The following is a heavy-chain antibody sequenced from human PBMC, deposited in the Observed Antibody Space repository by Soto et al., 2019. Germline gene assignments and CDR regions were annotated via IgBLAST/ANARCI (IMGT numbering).Heavy chain of an antibody. J-gene: IGHJ4*02. CDR3: ARESDGSGTYFDY. CDR2: ISYDGSNK. CDR1: GFTFISYA. Sequence: HPGGSLRLSCAASGFTFISYAMHLVRQAPGKGLEWVAVISYDGSNKYYADSVKGRFTISRDNSKNTLYLQMNSLRAEDTAVYYCARESDGSGTYFDYWGQGTLVTVSS. V-gene: IGHV3-30-3*01. D-gene: IGHD3-10*01.